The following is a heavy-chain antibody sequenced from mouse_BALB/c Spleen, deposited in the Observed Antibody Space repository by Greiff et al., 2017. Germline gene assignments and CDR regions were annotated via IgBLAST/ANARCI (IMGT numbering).Heavy chain of an antibody. CDR3: TKIYYGNYGFAY. CDR1: GYTFTSYW. V-gene: IGHV1-5*01. D-gene: IGHD2-1*01. CDR2: IYPGNSDT. J-gene: IGHJ3*01. Sequence: VHVKQSGTVLARPGASVKMSCKASGYTFTSYWMHWVKQRPGQGLEWIGAIYPGNSDTSYNQKFKGKAKLTAVTSTSTAYMELSSLTNEDSAVYYCTKIYYGNYGFAYWGQGTLVTVSA.